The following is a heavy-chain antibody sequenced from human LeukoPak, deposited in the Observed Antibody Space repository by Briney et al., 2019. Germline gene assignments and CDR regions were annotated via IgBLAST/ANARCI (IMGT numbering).Heavy chain of an antibody. CDR1: GGTFSSYA. D-gene: IGHD3-22*01. CDR2: IIPIFGTA. V-gene: IGHV1-69*06. J-gene: IGHJ4*02. CDR3: ARAGYYYDSSGYPDY. Sequence: ASVKVSCKASGGTFSSYAISWVRQAPGQGLEWMGGIIPIFGTANYAQKFQGRVTITADKSTSTAYMELSSLRSEDTAVYYCARAGYYYDSSGYPDYWGQGTLVTVSS.